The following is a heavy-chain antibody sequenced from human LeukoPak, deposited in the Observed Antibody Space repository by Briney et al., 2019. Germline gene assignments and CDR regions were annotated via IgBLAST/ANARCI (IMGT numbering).Heavy chain of an antibody. V-gene: IGHV3-23*01. CDR1: GVTFSSYG. Sequence: GGTLRLSCAASGVTFSSYGMSWVRQAPGKGLEWVSAISGSGGSTYYADSVKGRFTISRDNSKNTLYLQMNSLRAEATAVYYCAKYRVVGATVEDAFDIWGQGTMVTVSS. CDR2: ISGSGGST. D-gene: IGHD1-26*01. CDR3: AKYRVVGATVEDAFDI. J-gene: IGHJ3*02.